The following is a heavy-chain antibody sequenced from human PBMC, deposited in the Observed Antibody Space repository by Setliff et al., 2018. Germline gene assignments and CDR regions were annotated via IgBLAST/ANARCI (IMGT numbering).Heavy chain of an antibody. CDR3: ARGKMDVVAAGGKYCAMDV. J-gene: IGHJ6*02. V-gene: IGHV1-69*13. D-gene: IGHD6-13*01. CDR2: IIPMFRSG. Sequence: SVKVSCKASGGTFSNYAISWVRQAPGQGLEWMGGIIPMFRSGNYAQKFQGRVTITADESTSTVYMELTSLRAEDTAVYYCARGKMDVVAAGGKYCAMDVWGQGTVVTVSS. CDR1: GGTFSNYA.